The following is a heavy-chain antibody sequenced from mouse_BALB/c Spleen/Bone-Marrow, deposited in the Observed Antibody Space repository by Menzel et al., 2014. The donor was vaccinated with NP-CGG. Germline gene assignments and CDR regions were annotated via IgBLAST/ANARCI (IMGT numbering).Heavy chain of an antibody. CDR2: INSNGGST. Sequence: EVQLVESGGGLVQPGGSLKLSCAASGFTFSNCGMSWVRQTPDKRLELVATINSNGGSTYYPDSVKGRFTISRDTAKNTLYLQMSSLESEETAMYYCVRGNYGNYVDYFDFWGQGTTLTVSS. CDR3: VRGNYGNYVDYFDF. D-gene: IGHD2-1*01. CDR1: GFTFSNCG. J-gene: IGHJ2*01. V-gene: IGHV5-6-3*01.